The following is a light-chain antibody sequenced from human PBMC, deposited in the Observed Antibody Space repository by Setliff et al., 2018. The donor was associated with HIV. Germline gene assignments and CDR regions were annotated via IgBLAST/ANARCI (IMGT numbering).Light chain of an antibody. CDR3: SSYTSSSTI. CDR1: SSDVGGYNY. J-gene: IGLJ2*01. V-gene: IGLV2-14*03. Sequence: QSALTQPASVSGSPGQSITISCSGTSSDVGGYNYVSWYQQHPGKAPKLMIYDVSNRPSGVPDRFSGSKSGNTASLTISGLQAEDEADYYCSSYTSSSTIFGGGTKVTVL. CDR2: DVS.